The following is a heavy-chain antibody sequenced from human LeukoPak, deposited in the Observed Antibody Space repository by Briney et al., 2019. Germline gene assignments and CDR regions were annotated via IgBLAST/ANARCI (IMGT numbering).Heavy chain of an antibody. CDR1: GGSIRSSYYY. CDR3: ARVGDQQLGYYYGMDV. D-gene: IGHD6-13*01. Sequence: SETLSLTCTVSGGSIRSSYYYWGWIRQPPGKGLEWIGSIYDSGSTYYNPSLKSRVTISVDTSKNQFSLKLNSVTAADTAVYYCARVGDQQLGYYYGMDVWGQGTTVTVSS. CDR2: IYDSGST. V-gene: IGHV4-39*01. J-gene: IGHJ6*02.